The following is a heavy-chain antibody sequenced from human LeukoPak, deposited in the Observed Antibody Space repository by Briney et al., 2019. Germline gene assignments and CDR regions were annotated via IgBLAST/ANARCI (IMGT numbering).Heavy chain of an antibody. J-gene: IGHJ5*02. CDR2: IYPGDSDT. D-gene: IGHD1-26*01. Sequence: GESLKISCKGSGYSFTSYWIGWVRQMPGKGLEWMGIIYPGDSDTRYSPSFQGQVTISADKSISTAYLQWSSLKASDTAMYYCARQGSGRSEWYNWFDPWGQGTLVTVSS. V-gene: IGHV5-51*01. CDR3: ARQGSGRSEWYNWFDP. CDR1: GYSFTSYW.